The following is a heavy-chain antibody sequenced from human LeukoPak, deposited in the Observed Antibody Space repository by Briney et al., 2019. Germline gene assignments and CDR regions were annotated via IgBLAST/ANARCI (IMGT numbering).Heavy chain of an antibody. CDR3: TNAAGGLRLHYDVDV. D-gene: IGHD2-15*01. CDR2: ISGSGGST. V-gene: IGHV3-23*01. Sequence: GGSLRLSCVVSGFTFSSYAMSWVRQAPGKGLEWVSAISGSGGSTYYADSVKGRFTISRDNSKNTLHLQMNSLRAEDTAVYYCTNAAGGLRLHYDVDVWGQGTTVTVSS. J-gene: IGHJ6*02. CDR1: GFTFSSYA.